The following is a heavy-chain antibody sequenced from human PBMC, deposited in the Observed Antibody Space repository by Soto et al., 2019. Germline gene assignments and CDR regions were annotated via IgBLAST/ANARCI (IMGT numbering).Heavy chain of an antibody. D-gene: IGHD3-10*01. CDR2: IDPSDSYT. J-gene: IGHJ4*02. Sequence: GESLKISCKGSGYSFTSYWISWVRQMPGKGLEWMGRIDPSDSYTNYSPSFQGHVTISADKSISTAYLQWSSLKASDTAMYYCARLRVSYGSGPSSDYWGQGTLVTVSS. V-gene: IGHV5-10-1*01. CDR3: ARLRVSYGSGPSSDY. CDR1: GYSFTSYW.